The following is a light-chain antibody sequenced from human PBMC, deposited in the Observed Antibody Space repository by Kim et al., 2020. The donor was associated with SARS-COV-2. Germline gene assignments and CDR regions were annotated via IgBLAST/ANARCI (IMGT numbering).Light chain of an antibody. V-gene: IGKV3-11*01. CDR3: QQRESWPLT. CDR2: DAS. J-gene: IGKJ4*01. CDR1: RSVTTN. Sequence: WSPRAKATLSCRASRSVTTNLAWYHQKPGQPPRLLTYDASNRATGIPARFSGSGSGTEFTLTISGLEPEDFAVYYCQQRESWPLTFGGGTKVDIK.